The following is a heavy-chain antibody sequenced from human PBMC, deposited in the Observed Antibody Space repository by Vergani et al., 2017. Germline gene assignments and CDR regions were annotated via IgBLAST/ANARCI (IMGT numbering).Heavy chain of an antibody. J-gene: IGHJ3*01. Sequence: EVQLVETGGGLIQPGGSLRLSCAASGFTVSSNYMSWVRQAPGKGLEWVSVIYRGGSTFYADSVKGRLTVSRDNSRNTIVLQMTGLRGDDTAIYYCAKTFSGWGPNVRAFDVWGQGTMVTVSS. CDR3: AKTFSGWGPNVRAFDV. V-gene: IGHV3-53*02. D-gene: IGHD2/OR15-2a*01. CDR1: GFTVSSNY. CDR2: IYRGGST.